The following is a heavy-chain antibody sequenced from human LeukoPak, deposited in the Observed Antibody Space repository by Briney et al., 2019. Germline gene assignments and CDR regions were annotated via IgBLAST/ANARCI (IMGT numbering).Heavy chain of an antibody. CDR3: ARASVNILTGYYTDY. V-gene: IGHV1-69*05. J-gene: IGHJ4*02. Sequence: GASVKVSCKASGGTFSSYAISWVRQAPGQGLEWMGRIIPIFGTANYAQKFQGRVTITTDESTSTAYMELSSLRSEDTAVYYCARASVNILTGYYTDYWGQGTLVTVSS. CDR1: GGTFSSYA. D-gene: IGHD3-9*01. CDR2: IIPIFGTA.